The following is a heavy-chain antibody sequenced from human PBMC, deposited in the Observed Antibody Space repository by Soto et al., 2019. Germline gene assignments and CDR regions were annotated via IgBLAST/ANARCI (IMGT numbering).Heavy chain of an antibody. Sequence: QVQLVESGGGVVQPGRSLRLSCAASGFTFSSYGMHWVRQAPGKGLEGVAVIWYDGSNKYYADSVKGRFTISRDNSKNTLNLQMNSLRAEDTAVYYCARNWQWGSGWYSFDYWGQGTLVTVSS. CDR3: ARNWQWGSGWYSFDY. J-gene: IGHJ4*02. V-gene: IGHV3-33*01. D-gene: IGHD6-19*01. CDR1: GFTFSSYG. CDR2: IWYDGSNK.